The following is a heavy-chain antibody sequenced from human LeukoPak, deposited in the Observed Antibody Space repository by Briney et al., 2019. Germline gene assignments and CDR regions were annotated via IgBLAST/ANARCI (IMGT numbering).Heavy chain of an antibody. J-gene: IGHJ6*02. Sequence: SETLPLTCAVYGGSFSGYYWSWIRQPPGKGLEWIGEINHSGKTNYNPSLKSRVTISVDTSKNQFSLKLSSVTAADTAVYYCARGSYDFWSGQISFTYGMDVWGQGTTVTVSS. CDR2: INHSGKT. V-gene: IGHV4-34*01. CDR1: GGSFSGYY. CDR3: ARGSYDFWSGQISFTYGMDV. D-gene: IGHD3-3*01.